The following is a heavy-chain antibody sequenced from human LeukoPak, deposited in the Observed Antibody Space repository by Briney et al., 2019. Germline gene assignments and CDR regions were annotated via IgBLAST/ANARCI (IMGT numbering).Heavy chain of an antibody. CDR1: GFTFSSYA. J-gene: IGHJ4*02. CDR2: ISYDGSNK. Sequence: PGRSLRLSCAASGFTFSSYAMHWVRQAPGKGLEWVAVISYDGSNKYYADSVKGRFTISRDNSKNTLYLQMNSLRAEDTAVYYCARDLVGATYYFDYWGQGTLVTASS. CDR3: ARDLVGATYYFDY. V-gene: IGHV3-30-3*01. D-gene: IGHD1-26*01.